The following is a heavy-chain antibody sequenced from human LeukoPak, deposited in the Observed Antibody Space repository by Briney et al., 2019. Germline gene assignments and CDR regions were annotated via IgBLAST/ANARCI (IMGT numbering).Heavy chain of an antibody. CDR2: ISAYNGNT. D-gene: IGHD1-26*01. J-gene: IGHJ4*02. CDR3: ARDRGAGSYYPDDY. Sequence: ASVRVSCKASGYTFTSYGISWVRQAPGQGLEWMGWISAYNGNTNYAQKLQGRVTMTTDTSTSTAYMELRSLRSDDTAVYYSARDRGAGSYYPDDYWGQGTLVTVSS. V-gene: IGHV1-18*01. CDR1: GYTFTSYG.